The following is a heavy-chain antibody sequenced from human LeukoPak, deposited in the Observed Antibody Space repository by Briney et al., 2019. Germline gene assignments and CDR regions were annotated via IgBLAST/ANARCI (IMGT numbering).Heavy chain of an antibody. V-gene: IGHV1-24*01. J-gene: IGHJ4*02. D-gene: IGHD6-13*01. CDR1: GYTLTELS. Sequence: ASVKVSCKVSGYTLTELSMHWVRQAPGKGLEWVGGFDPEDGETIYAQKFQGRVTMTEDTSTDTAYMELSSLRSEDTAVYYCATVGSGYSSSDGDYWGQGTLVTVSS. CDR2: FDPEDGET. CDR3: ATVGSGYSSSDGDY.